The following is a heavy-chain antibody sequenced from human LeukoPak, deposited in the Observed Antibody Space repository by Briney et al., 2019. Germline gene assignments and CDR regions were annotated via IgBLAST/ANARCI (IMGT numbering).Heavy chain of an antibody. J-gene: IGHJ3*02. D-gene: IGHD6-13*01. V-gene: IGHV4-4*07. Sequence: SETLSLTCSVSGASISSYYWSWIRQPAGKGLEWIGRIYTSGATDYNPSLKSRVTMSVDTSEKQFSLKLSSVTAADMAVYYCARDRSSSWFDAFDIWGQGTMVTVSS. CDR3: ARDRSSSWFDAFDI. CDR1: GASISSYY. CDR2: IYTSGAT.